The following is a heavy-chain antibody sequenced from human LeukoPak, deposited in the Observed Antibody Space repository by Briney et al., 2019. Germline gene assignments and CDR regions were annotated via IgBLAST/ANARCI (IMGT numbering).Heavy chain of an antibody. CDR1: GYSFTSSG. V-gene: IGHV1-18*01. J-gene: IGHJ5*02. D-gene: IGHD2-2*01. CDR2: ISGDNDHT. CDR3: VRARCHIVVPLPAKVLLSVNWFDP. Sequence: ASVKVSCKGAGYSFTSSGISWVRQAPGQGLEWMGWISGDNDHTNYAQKIQGRVIMTTDTSTTTAYMELRSPRSDDTAVYYCVRARCHIVVPLPAKVLLSVNWFDPWGQGTLVAVTS.